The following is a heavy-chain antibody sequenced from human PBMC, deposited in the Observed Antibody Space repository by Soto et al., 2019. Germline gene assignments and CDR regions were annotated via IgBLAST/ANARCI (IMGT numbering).Heavy chain of an antibody. CDR1: GFSLSTSGVG. CDR2: IYWDDDK. CDR3: ALFGREFHLILSHYCFDY. J-gene: IGHJ4*02. Sequence: ASGPTLVNPTQTLTLTCTFSGFSLSTSGVGVGWIRQPPGKALEWLALIYWDDDKRYSPSLKSRLTITKDSSKNQVVLTMTNMDPVDTATYYFALFGREFHLILSHYCFDYWGQGTLVTVSS. D-gene: IGHD3-10*01. V-gene: IGHV2-5*02.